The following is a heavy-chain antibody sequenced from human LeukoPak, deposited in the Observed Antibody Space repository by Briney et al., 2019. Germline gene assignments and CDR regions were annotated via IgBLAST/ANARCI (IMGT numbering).Heavy chain of an antibody. CDR1: GFTFSSYG. CDR2: IRYDGSNK. J-gene: IGHJ6*03. CDR3: ATCYYGSGYYYMDV. D-gene: IGHD3-10*01. Sequence: PGGSLRLSCAASGFTFSSYGMHWVRQAPGKGLEWVAFIRYDGSNKYYADSVKGRFTISRDNAKNSLYLQMNSLRAEDTAVYYCATCYYGSGYYYMDVWGKGTTVTVSS. V-gene: IGHV3-30*02.